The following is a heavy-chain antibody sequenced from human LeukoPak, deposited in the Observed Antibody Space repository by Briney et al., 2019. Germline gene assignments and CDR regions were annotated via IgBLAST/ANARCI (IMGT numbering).Heavy chain of an antibody. V-gene: IGHV3-74*01. CDR3: ARGGTASFDI. Sequence: PGGSLRLSCAASGFIFSDHWMHWVRQAPGKGLVWVSRINNDGSDTSYADPVEGRFTISRNNARNTLYLQMNSLRAEDTAVYYCARGGTASFDIWGQGTMVTVSS. D-gene: IGHD6-6*01. CDR2: INNDGSDT. J-gene: IGHJ3*02. CDR1: GFIFSDHW.